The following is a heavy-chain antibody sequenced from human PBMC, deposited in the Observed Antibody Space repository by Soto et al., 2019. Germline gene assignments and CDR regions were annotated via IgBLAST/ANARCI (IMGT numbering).Heavy chain of an antibody. J-gene: IGHJ6*02. V-gene: IGHV3-33*01. CDR1: GFTLSSYG. D-gene: IGHD3-9*01. Sequence: GGSLRLSCAASGFTLSSYGMHWVRQAPGKGLEWVAVIWYDGSNKYYADSVKGRFTISRDNSKNTLYLQMNSLRAEDTAVYYCARDETAYYDILTGYGMDVWGQGTTVTVSS. CDR2: IWYDGSNK. CDR3: ARDETAYYDILTGYGMDV.